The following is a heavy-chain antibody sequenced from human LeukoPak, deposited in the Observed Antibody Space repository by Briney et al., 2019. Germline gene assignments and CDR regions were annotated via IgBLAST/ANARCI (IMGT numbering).Heavy chain of an antibody. Sequence: SVKVSCKASGGTFSSYAISWVRQAPGQGLEWMGGIIPIFGTANYAQKFQGRVTITADESTSTAYMELSSLRSEDTAVYYCAKDEAYYYDSSGYQNNYFDYWGQGTLVTVSS. CDR2: IIPIFGTA. V-gene: IGHV1-69*13. D-gene: IGHD3-22*01. J-gene: IGHJ4*02. CDR1: GGTFSSYA. CDR3: AKDEAYYYDSSGYQNNYFDY.